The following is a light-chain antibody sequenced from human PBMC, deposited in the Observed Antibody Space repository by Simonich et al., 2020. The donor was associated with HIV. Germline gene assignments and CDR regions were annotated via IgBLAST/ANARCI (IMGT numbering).Light chain of an antibody. CDR3: QQYNSSPFT. V-gene: IGKV1-5*03. CDR2: KAS. Sequence: DIQMTQSPSTLSASVGDRVTITCRASQSISSWLAWYQQKPGKAPKLLIYKASSLKSGVPSRFSGSGSGTEFTLTISSLQPEDFATYYCQQYNSSPFTFGPGTKVDIK. J-gene: IGKJ3*01. CDR1: QSISSW.